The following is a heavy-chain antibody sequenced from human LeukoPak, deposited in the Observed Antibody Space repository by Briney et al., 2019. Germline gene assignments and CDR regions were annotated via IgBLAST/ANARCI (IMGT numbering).Heavy chain of an antibody. Sequence: GGSLRLSCAASGFTFSDYYMSWIRQAPGKGLEWVSYISSSGTTIYYADSVKGRFTISRDNAKNSLYLQMNSLRAEDTAVYHCARGADTGYSSDYWGQGTLVAVSS. V-gene: IGHV3-11*04. D-gene: IGHD3-9*01. CDR3: ARGADTGYSSDY. CDR2: ISSSGTTI. J-gene: IGHJ4*02. CDR1: GFTFSDYY.